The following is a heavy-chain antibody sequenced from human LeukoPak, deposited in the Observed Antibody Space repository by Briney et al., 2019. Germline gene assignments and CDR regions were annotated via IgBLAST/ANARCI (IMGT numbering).Heavy chain of an antibody. J-gene: IGHJ4*02. V-gene: IGHV1-2*02. D-gene: IGHD3-22*01. Sequence: ASVKVSCKASGYTFTGYYMHWVRQAPGQGLEWMGWINPNSGGINYAQKFQGRVTMTRDTSISTAYMELSRLRSDDTAVYYCARVVSRSNGANYYDSSGYYYLVPHFDYWGQGTLVTVSS. CDR3: ARVVSRSNGANYYDSSGYYYLVPHFDY. CDR1: GYTFTGYY. CDR2: INPNSGGI.